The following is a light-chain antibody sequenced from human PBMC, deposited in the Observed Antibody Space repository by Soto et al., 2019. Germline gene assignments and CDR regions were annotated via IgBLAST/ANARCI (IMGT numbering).Light chain of an antibody. CDR1: QSVSSTY. Sequence: EIVLTKSPGTLSLSPGERATLSCRASQSVSSTYLAWYQQNPGQAPRLLIYGASSRATGIPDRFSGSGSGTDFHLTISRLEPEDFAVYFCQQYGSSSYTCGQGTKLEIK. CDR2: GAS. V-gene: IGKV3-20*01. J-gene: IGKJ2*01. CDR3: QQYGSSSYT.